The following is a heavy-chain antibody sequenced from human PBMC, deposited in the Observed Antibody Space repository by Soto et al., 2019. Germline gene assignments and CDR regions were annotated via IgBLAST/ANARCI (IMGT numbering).Heavy chain of an antibody. Sequence: GGSLRLSCAASGFTFSSYGIHWVRQAPGKGLEWVAVISYDGSNKYYADSVKGRFTISRDNSKNTLYLQMNSLRAEDTAVYYCAKGAAAGYFDYWGQGTLVTVYS. D-gene: IGHD6-13*01. CDR2: ISYDGSNK. CDR3: AKGAAAGYFDY. CDR1: GFTFSSYG. V-gene: IGHV3-30*18. J-gene: IGHJ4*02.